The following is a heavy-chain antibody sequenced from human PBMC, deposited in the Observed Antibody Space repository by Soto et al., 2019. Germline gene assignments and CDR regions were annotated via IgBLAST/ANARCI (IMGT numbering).Heavy chain of an antibody. J-gene: IGHJ5*02. CDR2: IHRSGSI. Sequence: QVQLQQWGAGLLKPSETLSLTCAVYGGSFSVDYWSWVRQPPGKGLEGIGEIHRSGSINYNPSLKSRVTISVDTSKNQFSLSLYSVTAADTAVYYCARRDDSSAYCFDPWGQGTLVTVSS. CDR3: ARRDDSSAYCFDP. CDR1: GGSFSVDY. V-gene: IGHV4-34*01. D-gene: IGHD3-22*01.